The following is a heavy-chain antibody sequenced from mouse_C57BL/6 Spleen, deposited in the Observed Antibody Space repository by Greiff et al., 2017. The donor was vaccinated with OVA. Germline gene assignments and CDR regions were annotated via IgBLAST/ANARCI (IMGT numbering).Heavy chain of an antibody. CDR2: INPNNGGT. V-gene: IGHV1-26*01. CDR1: GYTFTDYY. CDR3: ARGDYNYGSSSFDY. Sequence: VQLQQSGPELVKPGASVKISCKASGYTFTDYYMNWVKQSHGKSLEWIGDINPNNGGTSYNQKFKGKATLTVDKSSSTAYMELRSLTSEDSAVYYCARGDYNYGSSSFDYWGQGTTLTVSS. D-gene: IGHD1-1*01. J-gene: IGHJ2*01.